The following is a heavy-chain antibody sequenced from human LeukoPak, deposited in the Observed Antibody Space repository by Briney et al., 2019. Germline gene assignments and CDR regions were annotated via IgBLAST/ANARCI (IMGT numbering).Heavy chain of an antibody. CDR3: ATQYDYGGNSGYYYYGMDV. D-gene: IGHD4-23*01. J-gene: IGHJ6*02. V-gene: IGHV3-23*01. Sequence: GGSLRLSCAVSGITLSNYGMSWVRQAPGKGLEWVAGISDSGGRTNYADSVKGRFTISRDNPKNTLYLQMNSLRAEDMAVYYCATQYDYGGNSGYYYYGMDVWGQGTTVTVSS. CDR2: ISDSGGRT. CDR1: GITLSNYG.